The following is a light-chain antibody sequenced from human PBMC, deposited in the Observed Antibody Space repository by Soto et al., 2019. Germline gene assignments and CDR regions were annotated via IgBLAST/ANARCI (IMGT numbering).Light chain of an antibody. J-gene: IGKJ1*01. CDR3: QQRSNWWT. CDR1: QIVSSY. Sequence: EIVLTQSPATLCLSPGERASLSFRASQIVSSYLSWYQLKPGQAPRLLIYDASNRATGIPARFSGSGSGTDFTLTISSLEPEDFAVYYCQQRSNWWTFGQGTKVDI. CDR2: DAS. V-gene: IGKV3-11*01.